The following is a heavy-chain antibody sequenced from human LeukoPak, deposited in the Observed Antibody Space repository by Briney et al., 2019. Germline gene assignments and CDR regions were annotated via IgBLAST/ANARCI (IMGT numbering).Heavy chain of an antibody. CDR3: ARDGVVRGTSDDFYMDV. CDR1: GGSISSGGYH. Sequence: SETLSLTCSVSGGSISSGGYHWSWIRQHAGKGLEWNGNIHYSGSADLNPSLKSRLTKSVDTSKNQFSLRLNSVSAADTAVYYCARDGVVRGTSDDFYMDVWGNGITVTVSS. CDR2: IHYSGSA. V-gene: IGHV4-31*03. J-gene: IGHJ6*03. D-gene: IGHD2-2*01.